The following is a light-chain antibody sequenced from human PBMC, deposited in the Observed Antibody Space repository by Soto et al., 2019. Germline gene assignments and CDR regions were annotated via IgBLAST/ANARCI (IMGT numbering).Light chain of an antibody. J-gene: IGKJ4*01. CDR2: AAY. Sequence: DIQMTQAPSSLSASVGDRVTITCRARQDISTYLAWYQQKPGKVPKLLISAAYTLQSGVPPRFSGSGSGTDFTLTISSLQPEDGATYYCQKYDNAPLPFGGGTKVEIK. V-gene: IGKV1-27*01. CDR3: QKYDNAPLP. CDR1: QDISTY.